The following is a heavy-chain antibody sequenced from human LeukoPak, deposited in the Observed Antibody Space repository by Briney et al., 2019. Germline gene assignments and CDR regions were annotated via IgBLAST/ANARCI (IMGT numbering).Heavy chain of an antibody. Sequence: SETLSLTCAVYGGSFSGYYWSWIRQPPGKGLEWIGEINHSGSTNYNPSLKSRVTISVDTSKNQFSLKLSSVTAADTAVYYCARGGYYYGSGSYSPGGWFDPWGQGTLVTVSS. D-gene: IGHD3-10*01. CDR3: ARGGYYYGSGSYSPGGWFDP. CDR1: GGSFSGYY. V-gene: IGHV4-34*01. CDR2: INHSGST. J-gene: IGHJ5*02.